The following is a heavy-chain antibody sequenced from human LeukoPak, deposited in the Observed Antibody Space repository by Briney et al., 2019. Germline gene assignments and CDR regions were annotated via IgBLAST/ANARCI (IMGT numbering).Heavy chain of an antibody. CDR1: VGSFSNYY. CDR2: INDSGRI. D-gene: IGHD1-7*01. Sequence: TSETLSLTSAVYVGSFSNYYGSCIRQPPGKGLEWIGEINDSGRINYNPSLLSRVTVSVDPSKNQFSLSLTSVTATDTAVYYCARRWNYGRNYYIDVWGKGATVSVSS. V-gene: IGHV4-34*01. CDR3: ARRWNYGRNYYIDV. J-gene: IGHJ6*03.